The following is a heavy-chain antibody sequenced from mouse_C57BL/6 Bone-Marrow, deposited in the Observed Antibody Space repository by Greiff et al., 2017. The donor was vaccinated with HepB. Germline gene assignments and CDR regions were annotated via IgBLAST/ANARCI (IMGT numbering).Heavy chain of an antibody. V-gene: IGHV1-81*01. J-gene: IGHJ1*03. CDR2: IYPRSGNT. Sequence: QVQLQQSGAELARPGASVKLSCKASGYTFTSYGISWVKQSPGQGLEWIGEIYPRSGNTYYNEKFKGKATLTADKSSSTAYMELRSLTSEDSAVYLCARANEYDWIRYWYFDVWGRGTTVTVTA. D-gene: IGHD2-4*01. CDR1: GYTFTSYG. CDR3: ARANEYDWIRYWYFDV.